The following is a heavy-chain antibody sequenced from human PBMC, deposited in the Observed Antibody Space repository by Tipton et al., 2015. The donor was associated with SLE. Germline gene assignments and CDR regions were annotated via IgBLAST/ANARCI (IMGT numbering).Heavy chain of an antibody. CDR3: ARNYYDSSGYYDDAFDI. J-gene: IGHJ3*02. CDR2: IYYSGST. V-gene: IGHV4-59*08. Sequence: TLSLTCTVSGGSISSYYWNWIRQPPGKGLEWIGYIYYSGSTNYNPYLKSRVTIPVDRSKNQFSLKLSSVTAADTAVYYCARNYYDSSGYYDDAFDIWGQGTMVTVSS. D-gene: IGHD3-22*01. CDR1: GGSISSYY.